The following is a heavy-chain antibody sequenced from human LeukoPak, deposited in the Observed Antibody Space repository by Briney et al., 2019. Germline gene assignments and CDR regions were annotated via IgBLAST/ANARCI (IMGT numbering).Heavy chain of an antibody. CDR3: ARDLKSSASLED. D-gene: IGHD3-22*01. CDR2: INPSGGAT. J-gene: IGHJ4*02. Sequence: GASVKVSCKASGYTFTNYFLHWVRQAPGQGLEWMGIINPSGGATSYTQNFQGRVTMTRDTSTSTVYMELSSLRSEDTAMYHCARDLKSSASLEDWGQGTLVTVSS. CDR1: GYTFTNYF. V-gene: IGHV1-46*01.